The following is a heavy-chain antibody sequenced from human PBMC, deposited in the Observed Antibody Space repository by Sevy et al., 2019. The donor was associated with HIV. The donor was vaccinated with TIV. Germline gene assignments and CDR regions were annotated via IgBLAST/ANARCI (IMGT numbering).Heavy chain of an antibody. D-gene: IGHD2-2*01. CDR2: IKKDGSEK. Sequence: GSLRLSCAASGFTFSTYWMSWVRQAPGKGLEWVANIKKDGSEKYYVDSVKGRFTIPRDNAKSSLYLQMKSLRAEDTAVYYCARDCSSTSCLWGLDVWGQGTTVTVSS. CDR1: GFTFSTYW. V-gene: IGHV3-7*03. CDR3: ARDCSSTSCLWGLDV. J-gene: IGHJ6*02.